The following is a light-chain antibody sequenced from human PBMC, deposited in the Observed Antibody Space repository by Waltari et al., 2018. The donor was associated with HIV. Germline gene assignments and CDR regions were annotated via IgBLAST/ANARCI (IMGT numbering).Light chain of an antibody. CDR1: QSISSW. V-gene: IGKV1-5*03. Sequence: DIQLTQSPSALSASVGDRVTITCRASQSISSWLAWCQQKPGKAPKLLIYKASSLQSGVPSRFSGSGSGTEFTLTISSLQPDDFATYYCQQYNSYSFTFGPGTKVDI. CDR2: KAS. CDR3: QQYNSYSFT. J-gene: IGKJ3*01.